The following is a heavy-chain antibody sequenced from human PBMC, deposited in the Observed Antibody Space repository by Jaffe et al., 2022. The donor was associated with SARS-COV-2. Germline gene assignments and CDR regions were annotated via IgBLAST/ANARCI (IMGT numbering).Heavy chain of an antibody. D-gene: IGHD5-18*01. V-gene: IGHV3-7*01. J-gene: IGHJ3*02. Sequence: EVQLVESGGGLVQPGGSPRLSCAASGFTFSSYWMTWVRQAPGKGLEWVANIKQDGSEKYYVDSVKGRFTISRDNAKNSLYLQMNSLRAEDTAVYYCARLNSYGYDAFDIWGLGTMVTVSS. CDR2: IKQDGSEK. CDR3: ARLNSYGYDAFDI. CDR1: GFTFSSYW.